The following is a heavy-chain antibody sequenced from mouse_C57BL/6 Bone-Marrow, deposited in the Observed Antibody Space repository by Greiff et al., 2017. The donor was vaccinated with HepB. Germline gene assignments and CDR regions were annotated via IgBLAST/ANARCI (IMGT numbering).Heavy chain of an antibody. D-gene: IGHD1-1*01. V-gene: IGHV1-15*01. J-gene: IGHJ2*01. CDR1: GYTFTDYE. CDR3: TREPYYGSNDY. Sequence: VQLVESGAELVRPGASVTLSCKASGYTFTDYEMHWVKQTPVHGLEWIGAIDPETGGTAYNQKFKGKAILTADKSSSTAYMELRSLTSEDSAVYYCTREPYYGSNDYWGQGTTLTVSS. CDR2: IDPETGGT.